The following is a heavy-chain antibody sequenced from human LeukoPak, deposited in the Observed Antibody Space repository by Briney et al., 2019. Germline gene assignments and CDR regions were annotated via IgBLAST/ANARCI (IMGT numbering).Heavy chain of an antibody. CDR1: GFTFSSYA. J-gene: IGHJ4*02. V-gene: IGHV3-23*01. CDR3: ARDSGVTEAAAGPGLSDY. D-gene: IGHD6-13*01. Sequence: GGSLRLSCAASGFTFSSYAMSWVRQAPGKGLEWVSAISGSGGSTYYADSVKGRFTISRDNAKNSLYLQMNSLRAEDTAVYYCARDSGVTEAAAGPGLSDYWGQGTLVTASS. CDR2: ISGSGGST.